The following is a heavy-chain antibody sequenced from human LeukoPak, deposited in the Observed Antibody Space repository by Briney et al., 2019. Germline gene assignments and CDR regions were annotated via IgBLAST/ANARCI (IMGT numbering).Heavy chain of an antibody. D-gene: IGHD3-10*01. V-gene: IGHV1-46*01. J-gene: IGHJ4*02. Sequence: ASVKVSCKASGYTFTSYYMHWVRQAPGQGLEWMGIINPSGGSTSYAQKFQGRVTMTRDMSTSTVYMELSSLRSEDTAVYYCARGNGSGSYYNAYFDYCGQGTLITVSS. CDR2: INPSGGST. CDR1: GYTFTSYY. CDR3: ARGNGSGSYYNAYFDY.